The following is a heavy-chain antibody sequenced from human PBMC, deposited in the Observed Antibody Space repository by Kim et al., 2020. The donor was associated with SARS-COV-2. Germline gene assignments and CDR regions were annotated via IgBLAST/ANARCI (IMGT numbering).Heavy chain of an antibody. CDR2: ISSSGSTI. V-gene: IGHV3-48*03. Sequence: GGSLRLSCAASGFTFSSYEMNWVRQAPGKGLEWVSYISSSGSTIYYADSVKGRFTISRDNAKNSLYLQMNSLRAEDTAVYYCARSYSYGYLNWYFDLWGRGTLVTVSS. J-gene: IGHJ2*01. D-gene: IGHD5-18*01. CDR3: ARSYSYGYLNWYFDL. CDR1: GFTFSSYE.